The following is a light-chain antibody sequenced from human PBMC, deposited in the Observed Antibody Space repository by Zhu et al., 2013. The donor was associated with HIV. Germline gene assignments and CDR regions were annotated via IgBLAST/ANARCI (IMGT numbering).Light chain of an antibody. CDR1: QDISKS. Sequence: DIQMTQSPSSLYASMGDRVTITCQASQDISKSLNWYQHKPGKAPKLLIYDASNLETGVPSRFTGSGSGTDFTFTISSLQPEDVATYYCQHLTFGGGTRVEIK. V-gene: IGKV1-33*01. J-gene: IGKJ4*01. CDR2: DAS. CDR3: QHLT.